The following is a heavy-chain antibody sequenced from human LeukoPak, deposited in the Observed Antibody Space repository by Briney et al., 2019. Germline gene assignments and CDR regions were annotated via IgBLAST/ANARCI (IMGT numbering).Heavy chain of an antibody. CDR1: GYTFTSYY. D-gene: IGHD7-27*01. J-gene: IGHJ4*02. V-gene: IGHV1-69*02. Sequence: ASMKVSCKASGYTFTSYYMHWVRQAPGQGLEWMGRIIPILGIANYAQKFQGRVTITADKSTSTAYMELSSLRSEDTAVYYCAMGTGAPSFDYWGQGTPVTVSS. CDR2: IIPILGIA. CDR3: AMGTGAPSFDY.